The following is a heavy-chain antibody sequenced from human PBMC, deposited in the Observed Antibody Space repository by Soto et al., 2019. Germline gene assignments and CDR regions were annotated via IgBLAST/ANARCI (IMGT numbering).Heavy chain of an antibody. CDR3: AKDAGSTEAYFAS. CDR1: GFTFRTYA. J-gene: IGHJ4*02. V-gene: IGHV3-30*18. Sequence: QVQVVVSGGGVVQPGRSLRLSCAASGFTFRTYAMHWVRQDPGKGREWVAVISHDGSNTDYGDSVNGRFTISRGNSKSTLSLQMNSPRPEDTGVYYCAKDAGSTEAYFASWGQGTLVSVSS. CDR2: ISHDGSNT.